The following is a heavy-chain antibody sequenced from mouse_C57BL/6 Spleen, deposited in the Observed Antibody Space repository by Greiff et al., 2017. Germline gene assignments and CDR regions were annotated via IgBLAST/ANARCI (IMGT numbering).Heavy chain of an antibody. CDR3: ARDDYDVSFAY. V-gene: IGHV5-17*01. CDR1: GFTFSDYG. J-gene: IGHJ3*01. Sequence: EVQLVESGGGLVKPGGSLKLSCAASGFTFSDYGMHWVRQAPEKGLEWVAYISSGSSTIYYADTVKGRFTISRDNAKNTLFLQMTSLRSEDTAMYYCARDDYDVSFAYCGQGTLVTVSA. D-gene: IGHD2-4*01. CDR2: ISSGSSTI.